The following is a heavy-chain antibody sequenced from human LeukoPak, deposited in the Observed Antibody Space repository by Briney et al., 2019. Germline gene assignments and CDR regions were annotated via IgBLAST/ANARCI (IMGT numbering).Heavy chain of an antibody. Sequence: KPGGSLRLSCAASGFTFSNCWMHWVRQAPGKGLEWVSRIESDGSGTSYADSVKGRFTISRDNAKNTLYLQMNSLRAEDTAVYYCARGRDGYPFDYWGQGTLVTVSS. CDR3: ARGRDGYPFDY. V-gene: IGHV3-74*01. J-gene: IGHJ4*02. D-gene: IGHD5-24*01. CDR1: GFTFSNCW. CDR2: IESDGSGT.